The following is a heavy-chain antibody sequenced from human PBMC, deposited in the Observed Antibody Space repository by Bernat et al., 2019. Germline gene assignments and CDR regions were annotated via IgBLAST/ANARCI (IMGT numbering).Heavy chain of an antibody. D-gene: IGHD5-18*01. Sequence: QVQLVESGGGVVQPGRSLRLSCAASGFTFSSHGIHWVRQAPGKGLEWVAVISYDGTNRYDADSVKGRITISRDNSKNTVYLQMNSLRVEDTAIYYCARESFSYGSGLDDAFDFWGQGTMVIVSS. CDR1: GFTFSSHG. V-gene: IGHV3-30*03. CDR2: ISYDGTNR. J-gene: IGHJ3*01. CDR3: ARESFSYGSGLDDAFDF.